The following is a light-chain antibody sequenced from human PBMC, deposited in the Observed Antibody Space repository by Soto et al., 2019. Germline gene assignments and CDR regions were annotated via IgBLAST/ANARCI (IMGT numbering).Light chain of an antibody. J-gene: IGLJ1*01. Sequence: QSVQTQAPSVSLGPGQKVPISCTGSSSNIGAGYDLHWYQQLPGTAPKLLRYGNSNRLSGVPDRFSGSKSGTSASLAITGLQAEDEADYYCQSYDSSLSAYVFGTGSKVTVL. CDR2: GNS. V-gene: IGLV1-40*01. CDR1: SSNIGAGYD. CDR3: QSYDSSLSAYV.